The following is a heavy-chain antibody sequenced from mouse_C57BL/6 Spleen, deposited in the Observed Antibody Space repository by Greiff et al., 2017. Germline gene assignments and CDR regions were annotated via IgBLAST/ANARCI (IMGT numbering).Heavy chain of an antibody. CDR3: ARILYYAMDY. J-gene: IGHJ4*01. CDR1: GYAFSSSW. V-gene: IGHV1-82*01. CDR2: IYPGDGDT. Sequence: VQLQESGPELVKPGASVKISCKASGYAFSSSWMNWVKQRPGKGLEWIGRIYPGDGDTNYNGKFKGKATLTADKSSSTAYMQLSSLTSEDSAVYFCARILYYAMDYWGQGTSGTVSS.